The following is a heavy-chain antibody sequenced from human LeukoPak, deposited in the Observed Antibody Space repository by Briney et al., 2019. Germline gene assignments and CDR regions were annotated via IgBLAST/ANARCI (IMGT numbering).Heavy chain of an antibody. Sequence: ASVKVSCKASGYTFTTYGINWVGQATGQGREWMGWVTPNGVNAGYAQKFQGRVTMTRNTSISTAFMERGSLRHGDRAGFFCARGGNPDRLPTSDYWGQGTLVTVSP. CDR3: ARGGNPDRLPTSDY. V-gene: IGHV1-8*01. CDR1: GYTFTTYG. D-gene: IGHD1-14*01. CDR2: VTPNGVNA. J-gene: IGHJ4*02.